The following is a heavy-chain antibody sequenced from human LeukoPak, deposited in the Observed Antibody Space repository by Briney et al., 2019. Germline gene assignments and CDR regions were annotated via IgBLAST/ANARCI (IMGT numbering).Heavy chain of an antibody. CDR3: ARQPGDYYYYGMDV. V-gene: IGHV4-39*01. CDR2: IYYSGST. CDR1: GGSISSSSYY. J-gene: IGHJ6*02. Sequence: SETLSLTCTVSGGSISSSSYYWGWIRQPPGKGLEGIGSIYYSGSTYYNPSLKSRVTISVDTSKNQFSLKLSSVTAADTAVYYCARQPGDYYYYGMDVWGQGTTVTVSS. D-gene: IGHD4-17*01.